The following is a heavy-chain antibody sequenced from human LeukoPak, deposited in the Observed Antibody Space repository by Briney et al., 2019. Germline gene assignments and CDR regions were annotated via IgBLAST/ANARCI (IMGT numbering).Heavy chain of an antibody. CDR1: GFTFGTYA. V-gene: IGHV3-30*04. D-gene: IGHD1-26*01. CDR2: ILSDGSIQ. J-gene: IGHJ4*02. CDR3: ARGAILGGYNLIDD. Sequence: GGSLRLSCAASGFTFGTYAMHWVRQAPGKGLEWVAVILSDGSIQNTADSVGGRFIISRDNSKNTLFLQMNRLRTEDTAVYYCARGAILGGYNLIDDWGQGTLVTVSS.